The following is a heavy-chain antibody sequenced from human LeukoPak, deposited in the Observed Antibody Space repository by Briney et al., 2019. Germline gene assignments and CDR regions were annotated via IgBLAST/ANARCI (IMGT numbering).Heavy chain of an antibody. CDR2: IYGGGNI. D-gene: IGHD3-3*01. J-gene: IGHJ4*02. V-gene: IGHV3-53*01. CDR1: GFTVSSNY. Sequence: GGSLRLSCAASGFTVSSNYMNWVRQAPGKGLEWVSVIYGGGNIYYADSVKGRFTISRDNSKNTLYLQMNSLRAEDTAVYYCAKLFSRYWSGPEGWGQGTLVTVSS. CDR3: AKLFSRYWSGPEG.